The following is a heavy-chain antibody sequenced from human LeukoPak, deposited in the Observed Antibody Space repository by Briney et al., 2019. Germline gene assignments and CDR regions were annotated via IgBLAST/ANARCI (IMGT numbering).Heavy chain of an antibody. J-gene: IGHJ6*03. V-gene: IGHV3-21*01. CDR1: GFTFSSYS. D-gene: IGHD3-9*01. Sequence: PGGSLRLSRAASGFTFSSYSMNWVRQAPGKGLEWVSSTSSSSIYIYYADSVKCRFTISRDNAKNSLYLQMNSLRAEDTAVYYCAKGLRYFDWDSMDVWGKGTTVTVSS. CDR2: TSSSSIYI. CDR3: AKGLRYFDWDSMDV.